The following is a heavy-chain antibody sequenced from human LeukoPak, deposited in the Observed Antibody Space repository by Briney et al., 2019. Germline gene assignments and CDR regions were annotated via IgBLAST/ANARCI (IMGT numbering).Heavy chain of an antibody. CDR3: AKARTQNYYDSSGEFDY. CDR2: ISGSGGST. V-gene: IGHV3-23*01. J-gene: IGHJ4*02. D-gene: IGHD3-22*01. Sequence: PGGSLRLSCAASGFTFSSYAMNWVRQAPGKGLEWVSAISGSGGSTYYADSVKGRFTISRDNSKNTLYLQMNNLRAEDTAVYYCAKARTQNYYDSSGEFDYWGQGTLVTVSS. CDR1: GFTFSSYA.